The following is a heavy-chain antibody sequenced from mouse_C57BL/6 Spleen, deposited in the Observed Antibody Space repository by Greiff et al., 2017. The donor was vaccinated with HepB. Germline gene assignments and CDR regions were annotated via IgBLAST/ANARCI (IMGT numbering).Heavy chain of an antibody. CDR1: GYTFTDYN. CDR3: ARRGSTRWYFEV. D-gene: IGHD2-1*01. V-gene: IGHV1-18*01. Sequence: VQLKESGPELVKPGASVKIPCKASGYTFTDYNMDWVKQSHGKSLEWIGDINPNNGGTIYNQKFKGKATLTVDKSSSTAYMELRSLTSEDTAVYYCARRGSTRWYFEVWGTGTTVTVSS. J-gene: IGHJ1*03. CDR2: INPNNGGT.